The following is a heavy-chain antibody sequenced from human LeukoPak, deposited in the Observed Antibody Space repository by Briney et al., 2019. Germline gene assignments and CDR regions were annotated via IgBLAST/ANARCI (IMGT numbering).Heavy chain of an antibody. V-gene: IGHV4-4*02. CDR2: VHLDGRT. J-gene: IGHJ5*02. Sequence: SGTLSLTCGVSGGSITTTNWWTWVRQPPGKGLEWIGEVHLDGRTNYNPSLESRLTISVDLSEDHISLRLTSVTAADTAMYYCARTYSSNWYSGFDPWGQGTLVTVSS. CDR3: ARTYSSNWYSGFDP. D-gene: IGHD6-13*01. CDR1: GGSITTTNW.